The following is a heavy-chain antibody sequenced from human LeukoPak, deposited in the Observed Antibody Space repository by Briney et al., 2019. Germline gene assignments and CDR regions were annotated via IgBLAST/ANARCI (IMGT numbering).Heavy chain of an antibody. CDR1: GGSISSDTYY. D-gene: IGHD2-15*01. CDR2: IYTSGSGST. CDR3: GRDGGGGVGAAFDY. Sequence: SETLSLTCSVSGGSISSDTYYWSWIRQPAGKGLEWIGHIYTSGSGSTYYNPSLKSRVTISVDTSKNQFSLKLSSVTAADTAVYYCGRDGGGGVGAAFDYWGQGTLVTVSS. V-gene: IGHV4-61*09. J-gene: IGHJ4*02.